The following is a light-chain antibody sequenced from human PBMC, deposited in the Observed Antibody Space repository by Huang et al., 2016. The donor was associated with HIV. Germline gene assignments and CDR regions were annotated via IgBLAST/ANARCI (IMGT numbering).Light chain of an antibody. CDR3: MQGTHWPWYS. CDR2: RVS. V-gene: IGKV2-30*02. Sequence: DVVMTQSPLSLPVTLGQPASISCRSSRSLVHSNGNTYLSWFQQRPGQSPRRLIYRVSNRDSGVPDRFSGSGSGTDFTLTISRVEAEDIGVYYCMQGTHWPWYSFGQGTRLEIK. J-gene: IGKJ2*03. CDR1: RSLVHSNGNTY.